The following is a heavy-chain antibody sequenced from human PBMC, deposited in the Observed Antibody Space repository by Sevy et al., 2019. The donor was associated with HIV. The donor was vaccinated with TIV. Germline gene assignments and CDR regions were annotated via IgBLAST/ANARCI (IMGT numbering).Heavy chain of an antibody. CDR2: ISFSSSYI. J-gene: IGHJ4*02. CDR3: ARGEGIAGATLVDY. V-gene: IGHV3-21*01. Sequence: GGSLRLSCVASGFTFNQSSMHWVRQAPGKGLEWVSSISFSSSYIYYADSLKGRFTISRDNAKNSLYLHMHSLRVEDTAVYYCARGEGIAGATLVDYWGQGTLVTVSS. CDR1: GFTFNQSS. D-gene: IGHD6-25*01.